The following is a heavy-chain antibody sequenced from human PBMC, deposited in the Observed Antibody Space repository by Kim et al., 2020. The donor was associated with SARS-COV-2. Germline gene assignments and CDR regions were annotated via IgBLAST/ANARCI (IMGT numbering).Heavy chain of an antibody. CDR1: GFTFSSYG. J-gene: IGHJ4*02. Sequence: GGSLRLSCAASGFTFSSYGMHWVRQAPGKGLEWVAVISYDGSNEYYADSVKGRFTISRDNSKNTLYLQMNSLRAEDTAVYYCARDMGQAMVRGVASDYWGQGTLVTVSS. D-gene: IGHD3-10*01. V-gene: IGHV3-33*05. CDR3: ARDMGQAMVRGVASDY. CDR2: ISYDGSNE.